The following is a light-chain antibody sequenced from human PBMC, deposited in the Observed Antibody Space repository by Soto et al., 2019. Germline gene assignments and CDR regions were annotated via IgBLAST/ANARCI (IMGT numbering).Light chain of an antibody. Sequence: IQMTQSPSTLSAPVGDRVTITCQASQTISTLLAWFQHKPGKAPSLLIYDASNLESGVPSRFSGSGSGTEFTLTISSLQSDDSATYFCQQYSPLVTFGQGTKLEIK. CDR2: DAS. CDR3: QQYSPLVT. J-gene: IGKJ2*01. CDR1: QTISTL. V-gene: IGKV1-5*01.